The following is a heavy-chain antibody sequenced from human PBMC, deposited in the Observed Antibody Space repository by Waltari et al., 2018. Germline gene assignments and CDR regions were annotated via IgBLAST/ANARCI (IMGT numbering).Heavy chain of an antibody. CDR1: GSNLSTYW. Sequence: EVQLVESGGGLVEPGGSLGLSCSASGSNLSTYWMTWVRQAAGRGLEWVANIKQDGSAKYYVDSVRGRSTISRDNANNSLFLQINSLRDDDTAVYYCVTDVSGWYVNWGQGTSVTVSS. V-gene: IGHV3-7*01. J-gene: IGHJ4*02. D-gene: IGHD6-19*01. CDR3: VTDVSGWYVN. CDR2: IKQDGSAK.